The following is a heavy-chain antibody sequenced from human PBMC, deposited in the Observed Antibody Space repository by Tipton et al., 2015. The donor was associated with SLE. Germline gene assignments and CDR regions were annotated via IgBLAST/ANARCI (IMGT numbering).Heavy chain of an antibody. CDR1: GLTFSSYA. Sequence: SLRLSCAASGLTFSSYAMSWVRQAPGKGLEWVSAISGSGGNTYYADSVKGRFTISRDNSKNTLYLQMNSLRAEDTAVYYCAKGLRVRVCGYRGQRTLVTVSS. D-gene: IGHD3-10*01. CDR2: ISGSGGNT. J-gene: IGHJ4*02. V-gene: IGHV3-23*01. CDR3: AKGLRVRVCGY.